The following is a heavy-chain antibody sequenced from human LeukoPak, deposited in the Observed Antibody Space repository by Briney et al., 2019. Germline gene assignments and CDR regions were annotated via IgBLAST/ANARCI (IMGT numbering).Heavy chain of an antibody. V-gene: IGHV1-69*04. Sequence: ASVKVSCKASGGTFSSYAISWVRQAPGQGLEWMGRIIPILGIANYAQKFQGRVTITADKSTSTAYMELSSLRSEDTAVYYCARVRRCSSSSGWFDPWGQGTLVTVSS. J-gene: IGHJ5*02. CDR2: IIPILGIA. CDR3: ARVRRCSSSSGWFDP. D-gene: IGHD6-6*01. CDR1: GGTFSSYA.